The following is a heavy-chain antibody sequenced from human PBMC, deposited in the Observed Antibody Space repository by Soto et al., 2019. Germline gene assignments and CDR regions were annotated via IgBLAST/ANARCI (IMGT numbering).Heavy chain of an antibody. D-gene: IGHD3-22*01. V-gene: IGHV1-18*01. CDR1: GYTFTRNG. CDR2: ISPKSGSI. CDR3: VKDRDSNSWPSRDV. Sequence: ASVKVSCKTSGYTFTRNGISWVRQASGQGLEWMGWISPKSGSIKYAQKFQGRVTMTTDTSTSTAYMEVRSLRSDDTAVYYCVKDRDSNSWPSRDVWGPGTTVTVSS. J-gene: IGHJ6*02.